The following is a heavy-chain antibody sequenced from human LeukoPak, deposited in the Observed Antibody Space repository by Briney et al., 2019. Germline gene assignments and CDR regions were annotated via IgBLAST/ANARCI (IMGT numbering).Heavy chain of an antibody. Sequence: SETLSLTCTVSGGSISSGGYYWSWIRQHPGKGPEWVGYIYYSGSTYYNPSLKSRVTISVDTSKNQFSLKLSSVTAADTAVYYCARAPVRVVPAARYYYYYMDVWGKGTTVTVSS. CDR1: GGSISSGGYY. CDR2: IYYSGST. J-gene: IGHJ6*03. V-gene: IGHV4-31*03. CDR3: ARAPVRVVPAARYYYYYMDV. D-gene: IGHD2-2*01.